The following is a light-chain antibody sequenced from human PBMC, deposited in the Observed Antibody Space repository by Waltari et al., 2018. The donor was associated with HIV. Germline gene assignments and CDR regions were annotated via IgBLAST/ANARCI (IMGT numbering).Light chain of an antibody. Sequence: QSALAQPASVSGSPGQSITISCTGTSSDVGSYNYVPWYQHHPGKAPKLMIDEVTSRPSGVSNRFSGSKSGNTASLTIAGLQAEDEADYYCSSFTASGTQVFGGGTKLTVL. CDR1: SSDVGSYNY. J-gene: IGLJ3*02. V-gene: IGLV2-14*01. CDR3: SSFTASGTQV. CDR2: EVT.